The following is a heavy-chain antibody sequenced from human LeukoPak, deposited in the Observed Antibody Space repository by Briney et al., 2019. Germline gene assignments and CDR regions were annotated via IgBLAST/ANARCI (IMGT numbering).Heavy chain of an antibody. V-gene: IGHV1-8*01. CDR3: AALGLYDGSGYYPAP. J-gene: IGHJ4*02. D-gene: IGHD3-22*01. Sequence: GASVKVSCKASGYTFTSYDINWVRQATGQGLEWMGWMNPNSGNTGYAQKFQGRVTMTRNTPISTAYTELSSLRSEDTAVYYCAALGLYDGSGYYPAPWGQGTLVTVSS. CDR1: GYTFTSYD. CDR2: MNPNSGNT.